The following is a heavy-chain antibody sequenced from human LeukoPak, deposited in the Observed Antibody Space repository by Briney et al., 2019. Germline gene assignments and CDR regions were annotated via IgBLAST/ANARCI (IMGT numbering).Heavy chain of an antibody. D-gene: IGHD1-26*01. Sequence: QTGGSLRLSCAASGFTFSSYAMSWVRQAPGKGLEWVSAISGSGSSTYYADSVKGRFTISRDNSKNTLYLQMNSLRAEDTAVYYCAKHQWELPSFDYWGQGTLVTVSS. V-gene: IGHV3-23*01. CDR3: AKHQWELPSFDY. CDR1: GFTFSSYA. CDR2: ISGSGSST. J-gene: IGHJ4*02.